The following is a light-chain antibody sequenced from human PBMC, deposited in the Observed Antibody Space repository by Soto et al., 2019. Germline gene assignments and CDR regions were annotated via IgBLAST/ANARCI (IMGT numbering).Light chain of an antibody. J-gene: IGKJ1*01. CDR1: QSINTW. CDR2: KAS. V-gene: IGKV1-5*03. CDR3: QQYNSYSWT. Sequence: DIQMTQSPSTLSASVGDRVTITCRASQSINTWLAWYQQKLGKAPNLLIYKASSLQSGVPSRFSGSGSGTEFTLTISSLQPDDFATYYCQQYNSYSWTFGRGTKVEIK.